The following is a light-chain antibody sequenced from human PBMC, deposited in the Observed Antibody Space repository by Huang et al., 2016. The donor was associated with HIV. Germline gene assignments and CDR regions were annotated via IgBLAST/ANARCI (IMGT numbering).Light chain of an antibody. V-gene: IGKV1-33*01. CDR3: QQYDNLPLT. CDR2: DAS. J-gene: IGKJ4*01. Sequence: DIVMTQSPSSLTASVGDRVTITCQASQDITNYLDWYQPRPGKAPKVLIYDASSLETGVPSRCSGSGSGKEFTFTISSLQPEDTATYYCQQYDNLPLTFGGGTKVEI. CDR1: QDITNY.